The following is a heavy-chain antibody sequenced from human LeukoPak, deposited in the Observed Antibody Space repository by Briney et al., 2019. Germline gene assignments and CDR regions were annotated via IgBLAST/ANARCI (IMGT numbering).Heavy chain of an antibody. CDR3: ARESGSSYYFDY. V-gene: IGHV3-48*03. CDR1: GFTFSSYE. J-gene: IGHJ4*02. Sequence: GGSLRLSCAASGFTFSSYEMNWVRQAPGEGLEWVSYISSSGSTIYYADSVKGRFIISRDNAKNSLYLQMNSLRAEDTAVYYCARESGSSYYFDYWGQGTLVTVSS. D-gene: IGHD1-26*01. CDR2: ISSSGSTI.